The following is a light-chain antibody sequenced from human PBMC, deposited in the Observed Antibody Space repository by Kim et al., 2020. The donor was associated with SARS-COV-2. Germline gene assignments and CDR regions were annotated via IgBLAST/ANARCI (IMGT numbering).Light chain of an antibody. Sequence: RRVTSSCSGCMSNIGRNCVSWYQQFPGTAPKVLIYRDDQRPSGVPDRFSASKSGSSASLAISGLRSEDEADYYCASWDDSLIGHVFGGGTQLTVL. V-gene: IGLV1-47*01. CDR3: ASWDDSLIGHV. J-gene: IGLJ2*01. CDR1: MSNIGRNC. CDR2: RDD.